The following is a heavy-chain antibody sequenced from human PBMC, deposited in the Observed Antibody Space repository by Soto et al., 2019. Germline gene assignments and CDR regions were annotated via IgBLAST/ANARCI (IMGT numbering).Heavy chain of an antibody. J-gene: IGHJ6*02. CDR3: ARGGLWHYYGLDV. CDR2: IYVGGTT. V-gene: IGHV3-53*01. CDR1: GFTVSSNY. D-gene: IGHD5-18*01. Sequence: EVQVVESGGGLIQPGGSLRLSCAASGFTVSSNYMSWVRQAPGKGLEWVSVIYVGGTTYYADSVKGRFTISRDNSKNTLYIQMTSLRAEDTAVYYWARGGLWHYYGLDVWGQGTTVTVSS.